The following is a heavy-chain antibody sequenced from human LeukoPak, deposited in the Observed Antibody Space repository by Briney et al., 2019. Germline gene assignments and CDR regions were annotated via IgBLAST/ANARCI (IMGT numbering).Heavy chain of an antibody. V-gene: IGHV6-1*01. CDR2: TYYRSQLYY. Sequence: SQTLSLTCAISGDIVSSDSAAWNWIRQSPSRGLEWLGRTYYRSQLYYDYAVSVKSRITIDPDTSKNQFSLQLSSVTPEDAAVYYCAGGTGVFDYWGQGALVTVSS. CDR3: AGGTGVFDY. J-gene: IGHJ4*02. D-gene: IGHD7-27*01. CDR1: GDIVSSDSAA.